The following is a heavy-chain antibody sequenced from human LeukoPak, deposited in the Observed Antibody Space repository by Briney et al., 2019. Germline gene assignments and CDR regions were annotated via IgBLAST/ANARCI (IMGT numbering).Heavy chain of an antibody. CDR3: AREYPRLWFGGGLFGMDV. CDR1: GFTFSSYV. V-gene: IGHV3-33*01. J-gene: IGHJ6*04. CDR2: IWYDGSNK. D-gene: IGHD3-10*01. Sequence: GGSLRLSCAASGFTFSSYVMHWVRQAPGKGLEWVAVIWYDGSNKYYADSVKGRVTISRDNSKNTLYLQMNSLRAEDTAVYYWAREYPRLWFGGGLFGMDVWGKGTTVTASS.